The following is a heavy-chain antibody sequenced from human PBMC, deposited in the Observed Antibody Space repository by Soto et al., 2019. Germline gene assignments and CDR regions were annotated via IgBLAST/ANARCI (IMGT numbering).Heavy chain of an antibody. CDR3: ARDPSMVRGVPLDY. CDR2: IIPIFGTA. CDR1: GGTSSSYA. D-gene: IGHD3-10*01. V-gene: IGHV1-69*01. Sequence: QVQLVQSGAEVKKPGSSVKVSCKASGGTSSSYAISWVRQAPGQGLEWMGGIIPIFGTANYAQKFQGRVTITADESTSTAYMELRSLRSDDTAVYYCARDPSMVRGVPLDYWGQGTLVTVSS. J-gene: IGHJ4*02.